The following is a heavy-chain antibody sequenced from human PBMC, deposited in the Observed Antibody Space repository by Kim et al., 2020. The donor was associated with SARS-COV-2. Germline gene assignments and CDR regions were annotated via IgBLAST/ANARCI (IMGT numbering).Heavy chain of an antibody. J-gene: IGHJ6*02. CDR2: IIPIFGTA. Sequence: SVKVSCKASGGTFTSYAISWVRQAPGQGLEWMGGIIPIFGTANYAQKFQGRVTITADESTNTAYMELSSLRSEDTAVYYCARGVRAYYYYYGMDVWGQGTTVTVSS. CDR1: GGTFTSYA. CDR3: ARGVRAYYYYYGMDV. V-gene: IGHV1-69*13. D-gene: IGHD2-8*01.